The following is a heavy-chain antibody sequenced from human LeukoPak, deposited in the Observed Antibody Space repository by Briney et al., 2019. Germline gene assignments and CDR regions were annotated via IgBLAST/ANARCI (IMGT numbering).Heavy chain of an antibody. CDR2: IDHRGST. CDR1: GGSFSGYY. V-gene: IGHV4-34*01. J-gene: IGHJ6*02. D-gene: IGHD3-9*01. CDR3: ATTGLSYDILTGYSGHGMDV. Sequence: SETLSLTCAVFGGSFSGYYWSWIRQPPGKGLEWIGEIDHRGSTNYNPSLKSRVTISVDTSKDQFSLKLSSVTAADTAVYYCATTGLSYDILTGYSGHGMDVWGQGTTVTVSS.